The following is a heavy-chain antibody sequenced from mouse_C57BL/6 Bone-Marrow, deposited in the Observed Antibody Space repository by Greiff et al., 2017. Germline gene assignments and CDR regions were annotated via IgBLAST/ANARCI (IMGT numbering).Heavy chain of an antibody. CDR1: GFNIKDDY. Sequence: VHVKQSGAELVRPGASVKLSCTASGFNIKDDYMHWVKQRPEQGLEWIGWIDPENGDTEYASKFQGKATITADTSSNTAYLQLSSLTSEDTAVYYCTTAGGYYNYFDYWGQGTTLTVSS. J-gene: IGHJ2*01. CDR3: TTAGGYYNYFDY. D-gene: IGHD2-3*01. V-gene: IGHV14-4*01. CDR2: IDPENGDT.